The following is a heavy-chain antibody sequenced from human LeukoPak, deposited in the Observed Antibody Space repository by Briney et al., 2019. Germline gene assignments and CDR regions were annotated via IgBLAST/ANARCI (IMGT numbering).Heavy chain of an antibody. CDR3: AKDMGELLYYYYYYMDV. CDR2: ISSSSSTI. J-gene: IGHJ6*03. D-gene: IGHD1-26*01. CDR1: GFTFSSYS. V-gene: IGHV3-48*01. Sequence: GGSLRLSCAASGFTFSSYSMNWVRQAPGKGLEWVSYISSSSSTIYYADSVKGRFTISRDNAKNSLYLQMNSLRAEDTAVYYCAKDMGELLYYYYYYMDVWGKGTTVTVSS.